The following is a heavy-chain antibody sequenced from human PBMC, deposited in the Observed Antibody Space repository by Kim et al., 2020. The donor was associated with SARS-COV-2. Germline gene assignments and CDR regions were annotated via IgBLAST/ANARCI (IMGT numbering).Heavy chain of an antibody. CDR2: IRSKVNGYAT. CDR1: GFTFSDSA. V-gene: IGHV3-73*01. CDR3: TRVPGTTLAFWYAFDI. D-gene: IGHD1-1*01. Sequence: GGSLRLSCGASGFTFSDSAMHWVRRASGKGLEWLGRIRSKVNGYATADCVSGRDRITIPRDESRITAYLQRHSLKTEAAAFYYCTRVPGTTLAFWYAFDIWGQGTMVTVSS. J-gene: IGHJ3*02.